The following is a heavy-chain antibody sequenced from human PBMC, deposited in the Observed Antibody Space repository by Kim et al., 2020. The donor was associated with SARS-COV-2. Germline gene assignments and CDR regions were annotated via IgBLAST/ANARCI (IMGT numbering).Heavy chain of an antibody. J-gene: IGHJ5*02. V-gene: IGHV4-34*01. CDR2: INHSGST. Sequence: SETLSLTCAVYGGSFSGYYWSWIRQPPGKGLEWIGEINHSGSTNYNPSLKSRVTISVDTSKNQFSLKLSSVTAADTAVYYCARGPGCSSTSCYTARYNWFDPWGQGTLVTVSS. D-gene: IGHD2-2*02. CDR1: GGSFSGYY. CDR3: ARGPGCSSTSCYTARYNWFDP.